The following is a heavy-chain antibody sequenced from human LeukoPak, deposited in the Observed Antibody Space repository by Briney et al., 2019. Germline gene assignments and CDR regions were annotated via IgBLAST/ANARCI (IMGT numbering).Heavy chain of an antibody. D-gene: IGHD1-26*01. CDR1: GYTFTCYG. V-gene: IGHV1-18*01. CDR3: ARDRAGWELTGNFDY. J-gene: IGHJ4*02. CDR2: ISAYNGNT. Sequence: GASVKVSCKASGYTFTCYGISWVRQAPGQGLERMGWISAYNGNTNYAQKLQGRVTMTTDTSTSTAYMELRSLRSDDTAVYYCARDRAGWELTGNFDYWGQGTLVTVSS.